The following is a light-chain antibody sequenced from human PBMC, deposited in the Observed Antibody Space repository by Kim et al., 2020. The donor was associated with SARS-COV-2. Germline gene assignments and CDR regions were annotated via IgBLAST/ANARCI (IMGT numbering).Light chain of an antibody. J-gene: IGKJ1*01. CDR3: LRHDSYSRT. V-gene: IGKV1-5*03. Sequence: ASEGDRATITCRARQTMSSWLAWYQQKPGKAPKLLIYKASSLETGVPSRFRGSGSGTEFTLTISSLQPDDLATYYCLRHDSYSRTLVQGTKVEIK. CDR2: KAS. CDR1: QTMSSW.